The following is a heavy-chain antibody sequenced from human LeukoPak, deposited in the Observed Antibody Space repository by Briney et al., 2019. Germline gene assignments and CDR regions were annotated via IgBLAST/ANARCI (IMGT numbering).Heavy chain of an antibody. Sequence: GGSLRLSCTASGFTFSSYGMHWVRQAPGKGLEWVAVISYDGSNKYYADSVKGRFTISRDNSKNTLYLQMNSLRAEDTAVYYCASDYYVSSGYPWYFDYWGQGTLVTVSS. D-gene: IGHD3-22*01. CDR3: ASDYYVSSGYPWYFDY. V-gene: IGHV3-30*03. CDR1: GFTFSSYG. CDR2: ISYDGSNK. J-gene: IGHJ4*02.